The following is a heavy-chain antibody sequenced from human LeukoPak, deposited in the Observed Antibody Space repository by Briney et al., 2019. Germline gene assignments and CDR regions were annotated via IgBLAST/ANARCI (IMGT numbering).Heavy chain of an antibody. V-gene: IGHV1-8*03. J-gene: IGHJ3*02. CDR3: ARVRDGYANDDAFDI. CDR1: GYTFTSYD. D-gene: IGHD5-24*01. CDR2: MNPNSGNT. Sequence: ASVKVSCKASGYTFTSYDINWVRQATGQGLEWMGWMNPNSGNTGYAQKFQGRVTITRNTSISTAYMELSSLRSEDTAVYYCARVRDGYANDDAFDIWGQGTVVTVSS.